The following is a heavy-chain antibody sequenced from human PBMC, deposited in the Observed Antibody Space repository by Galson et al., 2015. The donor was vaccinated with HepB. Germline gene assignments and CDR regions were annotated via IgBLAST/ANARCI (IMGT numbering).Heavy chain of an antibody. CDR3: AKREDVVTGTESYFSD. CDR1: GFSFNTYT. Sequence: SLRLSCTGSGFSFNTYTMNWIRQAPGKGLEWVSSISDSGSYMYYADSVKGRFTISRDNSNNILYLHMNSLRVEDTAFYYRAKREDVVTGTESYFSDWGQGILVTVSS. D-gene: IGHD3-9*01. CDR2: ISDSGSYM. V-gene: IGHV3-21*04. J-gene: IGHJ4*02.